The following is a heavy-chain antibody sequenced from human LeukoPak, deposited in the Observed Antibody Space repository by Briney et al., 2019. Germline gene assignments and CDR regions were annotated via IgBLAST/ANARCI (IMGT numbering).Heavy chain of an antibody. CDR1: GGSFSGYY. CDR2: INHSGST. CDR3: ARAEQWLVRPLDY. V-gene: IGHV4-34*01. D-gene: IGHD6-19*01. J-gene: IGHJ4*02. Sequence: PSETLSLTCAVYGGSFSGYYWSWIRQPPGKGLEWIGEINHSGSTNYNSSLKSRVTISVDTSKNQFSLKLSSVTAADTAVYYCARAEQWLVRPLDYWGQGTLVTVSS.